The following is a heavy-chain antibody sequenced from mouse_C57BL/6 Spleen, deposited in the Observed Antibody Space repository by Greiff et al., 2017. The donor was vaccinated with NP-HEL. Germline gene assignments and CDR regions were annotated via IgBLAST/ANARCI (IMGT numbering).Heavy chain of an antibody. Sequence: EVQLVESGGGLVKPGGSLKLSCAASGFTFSDYGMHWVRQAPEKGLGWVAYISSGSSTIYYADTVKGRFTISRDNAKNTLFLQMTSLRSEDTAMYYCARPYYYGSSYWFAYWGQGTLVTVSA. J-gene: IGHJ3*01. D-gene: IGHD1-1*01. CDR2: ISSGSSTI. V-gene: IGHV5-17*01. CDR3: ARPYYYGSSYWFAY. CDR1: GFTFSDYG.